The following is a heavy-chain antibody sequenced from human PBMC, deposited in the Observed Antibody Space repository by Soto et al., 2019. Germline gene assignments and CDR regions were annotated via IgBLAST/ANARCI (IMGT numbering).Heavy chain of an antibody. V-gene: IGHV4-31*03. J-gene: IGHJ6*02. CDR1: VGSISSGGYY. D-gene: IGHD2-2*01. Sequence: TLSLTCTVSVGSISSGGYYWSWIRQHPGKGLEWIGYIYYSGSTYYNPSLKSRVTISVDTSKNQFSLKLSSVTAADTAVYYRARRCRSTSCPDYYYGMDVCGQGTTLAVSS. CDR3: ARRCRSTSCPDYYYGMDV. CDR2: IYYSGST.